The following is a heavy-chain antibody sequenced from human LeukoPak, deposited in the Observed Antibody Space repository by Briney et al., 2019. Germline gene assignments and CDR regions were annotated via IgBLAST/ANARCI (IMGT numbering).Heavy chain of an antibody. CDR2: IYPGDSDT. CDR3: ARRPWDENYYYGMDV. Sequence: GSLKISCKGSGYSFTSYWIGWVRQMPGKGLEWMGIIYPGDSDTRYSPSFQGQVTISADKSISTAYLQWSSLKASDTAMYYCARRPWDENYYYGMDVWGQGTTVTVSS. D-gene: IGHD1-26*01. J-gene: IGHJ6*02. CDR1: GYSFTSYW. V-gene: IGHV5-51*01.